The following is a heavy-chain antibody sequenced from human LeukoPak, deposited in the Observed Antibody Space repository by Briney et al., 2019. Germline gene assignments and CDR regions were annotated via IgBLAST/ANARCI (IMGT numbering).Heavy chain of an antibody. Sequence: GASVKVSCKASGYTFTSYGISWVRQAPGQGLEWMGWISAYNGNTSYAQKLQGRVTMTTDTSTSTAYRELRSLRSDDTAVYYCARDPARAAAGTVPVLPYYYMDVWGKGTTVTVSS. D-gene: IGHD6-13*01. CDR3: ARDPARAAAGTVPVLPYYYMDV. CDR1: GYTFTSYG. V-gene: IGHV1-18*01. CDR2: ISAYNGNT. J-gene: IGHJ6*03.